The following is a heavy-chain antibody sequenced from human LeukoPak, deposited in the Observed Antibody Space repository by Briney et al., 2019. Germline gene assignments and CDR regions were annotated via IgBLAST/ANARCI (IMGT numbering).Heavy chain of an antibody. D-gene: IGHD6-19*01. J-gene: IGHJ4*02. Sequence: PGGSLRPSCAASGFTFGDYYMSWLRQAPGKGLEWVSYISSSGSTIYYADSVKGRFTISRDNAKNSLYLQMDSLRVEDTAVYYCARVATVAFNYWGQGTLVTVSS. V-gene: IGHV3-11*04. CDR2: ISSSGSTI. CDR3: ARVATVAFNY. CDR1: GFTFGDYY.